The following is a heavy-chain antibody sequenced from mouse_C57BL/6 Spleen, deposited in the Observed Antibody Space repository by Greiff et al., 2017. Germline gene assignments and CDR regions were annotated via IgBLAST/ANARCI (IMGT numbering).Heavy chain of an antibody. D-gene: IGHD2-5*01. J-gene: IGHJ2*01. CDR3: ARSKPFDY. CDR2: IYPGDGDT. CDR1: GYAFSSSW. V-gene: IGHV1-82*01. Sequence: QVQLQQSGPELVKPGASVKISCKASGYAFSSSWMNWVKQRPGKGLEWIGRIYPGDGDTNYNGKFKGKATLTADKSTSTAYMQHSSLTSEDSAVYFCARSKPFDYWGQGTTLTVSS.